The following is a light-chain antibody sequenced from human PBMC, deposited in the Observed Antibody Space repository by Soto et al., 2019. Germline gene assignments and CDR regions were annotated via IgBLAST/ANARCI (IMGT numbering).Light chain of an antibody. Sequence: EIVLTQSPGTLSLSPGERATLSCRANQSVSSSYLAWYQQKPGQAPRLLIYGASSRATGIPDKFSGSESGTDFTLTISRLEPEDFAVYYCQQYGSSPWTFGQGTKVEIK. CDR2: GAS. J-gene: IGKJ1*01. CDR3: QQYGSSPWT. CDR1: QSVSSSY. V-gene: IGKV3-20*01.